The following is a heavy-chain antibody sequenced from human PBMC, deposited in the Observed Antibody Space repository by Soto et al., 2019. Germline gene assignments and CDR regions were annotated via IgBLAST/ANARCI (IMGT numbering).Heavy chain of an antibody. CDR1: GFTFRNYG. CDR3: ASNYAYAEGYYFYGIDV. D-gene: IGHD3-16*01. Sequence: PGGSLRLSCAASGFTFRNYGMHWVRQAPGKGLEWVALIWYDGSNKFYVDSMKGRFTISRDNSKNTLFLQMNTLRADDTAVYYCASNYAYAEGYYFYGIDVWGQGTTVTVSS. V-gene: IGHV3-33*01. CDR2: IWYDGSNK. J-gene: IGHJ6*02.